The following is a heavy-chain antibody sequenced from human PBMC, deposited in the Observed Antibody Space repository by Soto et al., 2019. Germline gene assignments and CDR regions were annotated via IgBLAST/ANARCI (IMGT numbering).Heavy chain of an antibody. CDR3: ARGTRYRVGATNRALYYYYGMDV. V-gene: IGHV4-34*01. CDR2: INHSGST. D-gene: IGHD1-26*01. J-gene: IGHJ6*02. CDR1: GGSFSGYY. Sequence: SETLSLTCAVYGGSFSGYYWSWIRQPPGKGLEWIGEINHSGSTNYNPSLKSRVTISVDTPKNQFSLKLSSVTAADTAVYYCARGTRYRVGATNRALYYYYGMDVWGQGTTVTVSS.